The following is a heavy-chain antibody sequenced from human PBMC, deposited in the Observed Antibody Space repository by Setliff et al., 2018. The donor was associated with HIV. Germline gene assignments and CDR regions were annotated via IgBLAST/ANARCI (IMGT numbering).Heavy chain of an antibody. CDR3: ARRVDYNRIFDL. D-gene: IGHD1-1*01. CDR2: IYPRDSDT. Sequence: PGESLTISCKGSGYSFTSYWIGWVRQKPGKGLEWLGIIYPRDSDTRYSPSFQGQVTISADKSITTAYLQWSSLKASDTAMYYCARRVDYNRIFDLWGQGTLVTVSS. V-gene: IGHV5-51*01. J-gene: IGHJ4*02. CDR1: GYSFTSYW.